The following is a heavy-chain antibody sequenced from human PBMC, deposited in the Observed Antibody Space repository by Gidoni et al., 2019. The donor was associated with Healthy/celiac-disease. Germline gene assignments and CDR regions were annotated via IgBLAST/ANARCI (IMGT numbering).Heavy chain of an antibody. Sequence: QVQLQQGGAGLLKPSGTLSLTCAVYGGFFSGSYWIWIRQPPGKGLEWIGEINHSGSTNYNPSLKSRVTISVDTSKNQFSLKLSSVTAADTAVYYCARIHCSSTSCYTAGGAFDIWGQGTMVTVSS. J-gene: IGHJ3*02. D-gene: IGHD2-2*02. CDR2: INHSGST. CDR3: ARIHCSSTSCYTAGGAFDI. CDR1: GGFFSGSY. V-gene: IGHV4-34*01.